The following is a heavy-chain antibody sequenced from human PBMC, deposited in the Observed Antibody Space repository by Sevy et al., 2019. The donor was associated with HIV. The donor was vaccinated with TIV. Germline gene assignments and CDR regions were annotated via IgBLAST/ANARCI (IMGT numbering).Heavy chain of an antibody. CDR3: ARDGKDVITMVRGVNFGAFNWFDP. Sequence: GGSLRLSCAASGFTFSSYAMHWVRQAPGKGLEWVAVISYDGSNKYYADSVKGRFTISRDNSKNTLYLQMNSQRAEDTAVYYCARDGKDVITMVRGVNFGAFNWFDPWGQGTLVTVSS. V-gene: IGHV3-30*04. J-gene: IGHJ5*02. CDR2: ISYDGSNK. CDR1: GFTFSSYA. D-gene: IGHD3-10*01.